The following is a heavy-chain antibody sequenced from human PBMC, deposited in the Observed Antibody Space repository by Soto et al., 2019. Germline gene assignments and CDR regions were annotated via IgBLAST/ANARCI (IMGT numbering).Heavy chain of an antibody. D-gene: IGHD2-8*01. CDR1: GDSLTSVRYT. V-gene: IGHV4-30-2*05. CDR2: IYNGGRT. Sequence: PSETLSLTCTVSGDSLTSVRYTWTWIRQHPGKGLDWIGTIYNGGRTFYRPSLESRINMSLDATKNSYSLRLTSVTAADTAVYYCARAPVGMDSINFFDHWGQGILVTVSS. CDR3: ARAPVGMDSINFFDH. J-gene: IGHJ4*02.